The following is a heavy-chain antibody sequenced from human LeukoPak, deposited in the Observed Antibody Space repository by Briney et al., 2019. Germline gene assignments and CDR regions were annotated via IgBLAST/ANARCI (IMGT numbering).Heavy chain of an antibody. CDR3: ARGSSGWFDDNWFDP. V-gene: IGHV3-23*01. CDR1: GFTFSSYA. D-gene: IGHD6-19*01. J-gene: IGHJ5*02. CDR2: ISSSGVST. Sequence: GGSLRLSCAATGFTFSSYAMSWVRQAPGKGLEWVSTISSSGVSTYYADSVKGRFTISRDNSKNTLYLQMNSLRGEDTAVYYCARGSSGWFDDNWFDPWSQGTLVTVSS.